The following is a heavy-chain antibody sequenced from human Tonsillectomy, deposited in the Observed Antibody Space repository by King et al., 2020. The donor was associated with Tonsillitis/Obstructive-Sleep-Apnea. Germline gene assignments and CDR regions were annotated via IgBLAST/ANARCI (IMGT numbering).Heavy chain of an antibody. D-gene: IGHD3-3*01. CDR1: GYTFTSYG. J-gene: IGHJ4*02. Sequence: QLVQSGAEVKKPGASVKVSCKASGYTFTSYGISWVRQAPGQGLEWMGWISAYNGNTNYAQKLQGRVTMTTDTSTSKTYMELRSLRSDDTAVYYCARARDHITIFGVVPAYWGQGTLVTVSS. CDR3: ARARDHITIFGVVPAY. V-gene: IGHV1-18*01. CDR2: ISAYNGNT.